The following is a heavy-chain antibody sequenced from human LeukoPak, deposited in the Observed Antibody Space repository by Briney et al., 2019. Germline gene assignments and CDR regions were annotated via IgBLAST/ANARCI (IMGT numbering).Heavy chain of an antibody. CDR3: ARDLQYGSGSFDFDY. J-gene: IGHJ4*02. CDR2: IYSGGST. V-gene: IGHV3-53*01. D-gene: IGHD3-10*01. CDR1: GFTVSSNY. Sequence: GGSLRLSCAASGFTVSSNYMSWVRQAPGKGLEWVSVIYSGGSTYYADSVKGRFTISRDNSKNTLYLQMNSLRAEDTAVYYCARDLQYGSGSFDFDYWGQGTLVTVSS.